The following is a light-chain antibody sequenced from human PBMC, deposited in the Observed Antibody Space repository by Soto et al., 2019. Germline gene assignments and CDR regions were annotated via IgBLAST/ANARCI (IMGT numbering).Light chain of an antibody. V-gene: IGKV4-1*01. J-gene: IGKJ1*01. CDR3: HQYYSTPRT. Sequence: DIVMTQSPDSLAVSLGERATINCKSSQSVLYSPNNKDCLAWYQQKPGQPPRLLIYWASTREFGVPDRFSGSGSGTDFTLTISSLQAEDVAVYYCHQYYSTPRTFGHGTKVDI. CDR1: QSVLYSPNNKDC. CDR2: WAS.